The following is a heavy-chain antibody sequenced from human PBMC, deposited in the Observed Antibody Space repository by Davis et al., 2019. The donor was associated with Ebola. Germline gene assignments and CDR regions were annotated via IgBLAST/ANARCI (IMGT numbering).Heavy chain of an antibody. J-gene: IGHJ5*02. D-gene: IGHD2-15*01. CDR1: AGSFSGYY. CDR3: ARARGISPWFDP. CDR2: INHIGSP. Sequence: MPGGSLRLSCAVYAGSFSGYYWSWIRPPPEKGLEWVWEINHIGSPNYNPSLKTRVTISVETSKNQFSLKLSSVTAADTAVYYGARARGISPWFDPWGQGTLVTVSS. V-gene: IGHV4-34*01.